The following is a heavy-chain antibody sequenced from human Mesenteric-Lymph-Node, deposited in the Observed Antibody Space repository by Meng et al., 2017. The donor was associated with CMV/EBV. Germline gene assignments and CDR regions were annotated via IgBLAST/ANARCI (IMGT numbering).Heavy chain of an antibody. CDR1: GFTVSSNY. CDR2: ISSSSSYI. V-gene: IGHV3-21*01. CDR3: ARGAGGSGTYYNADNWFDP. J-gene: IGHJ5*02. D-gene: IGHD3-10*01. Sequence: GESLKISCAASGFTVSSNYMSWVRQAPGKGLEWVSSISSSSSYIYYADSVKGRFTISRDNAKKSLYLEMNALRAEDTAVYHCARGAGGSGTYYNADNWFDPWGQGTLVTVSS.